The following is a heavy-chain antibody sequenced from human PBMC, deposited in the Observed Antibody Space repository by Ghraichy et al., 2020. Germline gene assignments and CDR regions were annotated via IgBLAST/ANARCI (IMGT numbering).Heavy chain of an antibody. CDR1: GFTFSSYS. CDR3: ARDDSAIFGVVVYYYYGMDV. V-gene: IGHV3-48*02. D-gene: IGHD3-3*01. J-gene: IGHJ6*02. Sequence: GGSLRLSCAASGFTFSSYSMNWVRQAPGKGLEWVSYISSSSSTIYYADSVKGRFTISRDNAKNSLYLQMNSLRDEDTAVYYCARDDSAIFGVVVYYYYGMDVWGQGTTVTVSS. CDR2: ISSSSSTI.